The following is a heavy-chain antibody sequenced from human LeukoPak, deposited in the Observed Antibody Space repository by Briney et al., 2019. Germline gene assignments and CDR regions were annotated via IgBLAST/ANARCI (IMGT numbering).Heavy chain of an antibody. J-gene: IGHJ4*02. CDR2: IYYSGST. Sequence: PSETLSLTCTVSGGSVSSGSCYWSWIRQPPGKGLEWIGYIYYSGSTNYNPSLKSRVTISVDTSKNQFSLKLSSVTAADTAVYYCARAYSSGWYLGRYYFDYWGQGTLVTVSS. CDR1: GGSVSSGSCY. V-gene: IGHV4-61*01. D-gene: IGHD6-19*01. CDR3: ARAYSSGWYLGRYYFDY.